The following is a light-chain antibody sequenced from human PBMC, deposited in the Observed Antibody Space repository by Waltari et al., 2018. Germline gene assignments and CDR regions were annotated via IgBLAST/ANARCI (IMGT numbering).Light chain of an antibody. Sequence: QSVLTQPPSASGTPGQRVTISCSGSSSNIGSTTVNWYQHLPGTAPKLLIYSNKLRPSGFLAQFSGSKSGTSASLAISGLQSEDESDYFCASWDDNLNGPVFGGGTKLTVL. CDR2: SNK. CDR3: ASWDDNLNGPV. J-gene: IGLJ2*01. CDR1: SSNIGSTT. V-gene: IGLV1-44*01.